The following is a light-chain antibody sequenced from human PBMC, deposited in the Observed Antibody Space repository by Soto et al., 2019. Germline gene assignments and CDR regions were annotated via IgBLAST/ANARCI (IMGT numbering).Light chain of an antibody. Sequence: EIVLTQSPGTLSLSPGQRATLSCRASQTVTGSYLAWYQQKPGQAPRLLIYGTSSRATGIPDRFSGSGSGTDFTLTISRLEPEDFAVYYCQQYSSSLMYTFGQGTKLEIK. CDR1: QTVTGSY. V-gene: IGKV3-20*01. J-gene: IGKJ2*01. CDR2: GTS. CDR3: QQYSSSLMYT.